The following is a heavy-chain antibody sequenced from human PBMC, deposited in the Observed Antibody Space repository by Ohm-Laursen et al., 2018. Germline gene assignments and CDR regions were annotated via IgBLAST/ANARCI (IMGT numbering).Heavy chain of an antibody. CDR3: ARIVLPAARGPYYYGGMDV. J-gene: IGHJ6*02. CDR1: GFSLTTSGMC. V-gene: IGHV2-70*11. Sequence: PTQTLTLTCTLSGFSLTTSGMCVTWIRQPPGKALEWLARIYWDGDTYYSTSLKTRLTISKDTSTNQVVLTMTNMDPVDTATYYCARIVLPAARGPYYYGGMDVWGQGTTVIVSS. D-gene: IGHD2-2*01. CDR2: IYWDGDT.